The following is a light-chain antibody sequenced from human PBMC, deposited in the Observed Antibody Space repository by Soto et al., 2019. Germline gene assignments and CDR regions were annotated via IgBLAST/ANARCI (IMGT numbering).Light chain of an antibody. CDR2: AAF. CDR3: QQSYSRPRT. V-gene: IGKV1-39*01. J-gene: IGKJ1*01. Sequence: DIQMTQSPSSLSASVGDRVTITCRTSQTISNYLNWYQQKPGKAPKLLIYAAFSLQSGVPSRFSGSGSGTDFTLTINSLQPEDFATYFCQQSYSRPRTFGQGTKVDIK. CDR1: QTISNY.